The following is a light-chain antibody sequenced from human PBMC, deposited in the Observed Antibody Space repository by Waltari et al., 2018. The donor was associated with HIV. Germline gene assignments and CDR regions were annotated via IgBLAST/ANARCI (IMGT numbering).Light chain of an antibody. J-gene: IGLJ3*02. CDR2: GDN. CDR1: SPNIGPNA. CDR3: SAWDDSLNGPL. Sequence: QSVLTQPPSASEAPGQRVAISCSGSSPNIGPNAVNWYQQVPGTAPKLLMYGDNQRPSGVPDRFSGSKSGTSASLAISGLQSEDEADYYCSAWDDSLNGPLFGGGTKLTVL. V-gene: IGLV1-44*01.